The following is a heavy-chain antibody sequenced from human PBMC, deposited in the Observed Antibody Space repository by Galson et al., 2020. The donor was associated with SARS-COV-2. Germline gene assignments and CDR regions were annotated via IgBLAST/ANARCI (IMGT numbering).Heavy chain of an antibody. D-gene: IGHD6-19*01. Sequence: GGSLRLSCTASGFTFGEYAMSWFRQAPGKGLEWVGSIRSKPYGGTTEYAASVKGRFTISREDSKNIAYLQMNSLKTEDTAVYYCTSSSLRYISAWYPFGRGQGTLVTVSS. J-gene: IGHJ4*02. V-gene: IGHV3-49*03. CDR1: GFTFGEYA. CDR2: IRSKPYGGTT. CDR3: TSSSLRYISAWYPFG.